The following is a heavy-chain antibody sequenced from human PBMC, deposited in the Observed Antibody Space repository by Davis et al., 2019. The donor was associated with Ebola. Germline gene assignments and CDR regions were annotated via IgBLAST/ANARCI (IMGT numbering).Heavy chain of an antibody. D-gene: IGHD3-3*02. J-gene: IGHJ5*02. Sequence: GGSLRLSCAASGFTFDDYAMHWVRQAPGKGLEWVSGISWNSGSIGYADSVKGRFTISRDDSKNTAYLQMNSLKTEDTAVYYCTRQGGSIFGVVITWGQGTLVTVSS. V-gene: IGHV3-9*01. CDR2: ISWNSGSI. CDR1: GFTFDDYA. CDR3: TRQGGSIFGVVIT.